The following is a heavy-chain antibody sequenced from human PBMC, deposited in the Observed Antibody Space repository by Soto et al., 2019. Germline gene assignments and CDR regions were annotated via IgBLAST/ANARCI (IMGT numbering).Heavy chain of an antibody. J-gene: IGHJ4*02. CDR2: IYPGDSDT. CDR1: GYSFTSYW. V-gene: IGHV5-51*01. D-gene: IGHD3-10*01. Sequence: PGESLKISCKGSGYSFTSYWIGWVRPMPGKGLKWMGIIYPGDSDTRYSPSFQGQVTISADKSISTAYLQWSSLKASDSAMCYFATYGSGSYFSIKGLYWGQGTLVTVSS. CDR3: ATYGSGSYFSIKGLY.